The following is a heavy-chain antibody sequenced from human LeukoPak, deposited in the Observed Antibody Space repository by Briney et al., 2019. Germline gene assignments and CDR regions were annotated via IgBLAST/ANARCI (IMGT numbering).Heavy chain of an antibody. CDR3: ARGAVWAERARGPKAFDL. D-gene: IGHD2-8*01. CDR1: GGSISSYY. Sequence: SETLSLTCTVSGGSISSYYWSWIRQPPGKGLEWIGYIYYSGSTNYNPSLKSRVTISVDTSKNQFSLKLSSVTAADTAVYYCARGAVWAERARGPKAFDLWGQGTMVTVSS. V-gene: IGHV4-59*08. J-gene: IGHJ3*01. CDR2: IYYSGST.